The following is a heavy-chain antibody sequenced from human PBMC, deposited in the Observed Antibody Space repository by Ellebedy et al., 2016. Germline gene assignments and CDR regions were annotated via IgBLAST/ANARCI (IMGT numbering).Heavy chain of an antibody. D-gene: IGHD4-11*01. J-gene: IGHJ4*02. CDR2: ISYDSTYK. CDR1: GFTFTNYW. V-gene: IGHV3-21*01. Sequence: GGSLRLSXAASGFTFTNYWMHWVRQAPGKGLEWVSSISYDSTYKYYAGSVRGRFTISGDNAKDSLFLEMNSLRAEDTAVYYCARDSASHLRFSYTDYWGRGTLIAVSS. CDR3: ARDSASHLRFSYTDY.